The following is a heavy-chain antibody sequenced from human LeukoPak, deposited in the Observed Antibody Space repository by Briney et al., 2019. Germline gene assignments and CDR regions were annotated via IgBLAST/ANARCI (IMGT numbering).Heavy chain of an antibody. CDR2: IKSKTDGGTP. CDR3: TTHKPLAGSFDS. Sequence: GGSLRLSCTASGFTFSNAWMNWVRQAPGKGLEWVGRIKSKTDGGTPDYAAPVKDRFTISRDDSKTTLYLQMNSLKTEDTAVYYCTTHKPLAGSFDSWGQGTLVTVSS. D-gene: IGHD3-3*02. V-gene: IGHV3-15*01. CDR1: GFTFSNAW. J-gene: IGHJ4*02.